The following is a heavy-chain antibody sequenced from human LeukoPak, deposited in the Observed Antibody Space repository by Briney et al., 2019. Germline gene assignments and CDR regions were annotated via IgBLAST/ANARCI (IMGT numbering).Heavy chain of an antibody. Sequence: PGGSLRLSCAASAFTFSSYWMHWFRRAPGKGLVWVSRINTDGSSTSYADSVKGRFTISRDNAKNTLYLQMNSLRAEDTAVYYCARSVGDTPYPSWAFDIWGQGTMVTVSS. V-gene: IGHV3-74*01. D-gene: IGHD1-26*01. J-gene: IGHJ3*02. CDR2: INTDGSST. CDR3: ARSVGDTPYPSWAFDI. CDR1: AFTFSSYW.